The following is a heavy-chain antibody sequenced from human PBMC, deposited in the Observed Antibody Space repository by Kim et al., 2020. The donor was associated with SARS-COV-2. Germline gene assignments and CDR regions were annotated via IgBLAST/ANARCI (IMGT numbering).Heavy chain of an antibody. V-gene: IGHV3-33*01. CDR2: SNK. Sequence: SNKYYAASVKGRFTITRGNSKNTLDLQMNSLRAEDTAVYYCARPDYDADYWGQGTLVTVSS. J-gene: IGHJ4*02. CDR3: ARPDYDADY. D-gene: IGHD4-17*01.